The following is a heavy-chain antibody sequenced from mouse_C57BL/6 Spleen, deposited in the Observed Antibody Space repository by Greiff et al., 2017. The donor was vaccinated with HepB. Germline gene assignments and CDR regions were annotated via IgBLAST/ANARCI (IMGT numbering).Heavy chain of an antibody. Sequence: QVQLQQPGAELVRPGTSVKLSCKASGYTFTSYWMHWVKQRPGQGLEWIGVIDPSDSYTNYNQKFKGKATLTVDTSSRTAYMQLSSLTSEDSAVYYCAREGAYYSNYFDYWGQGTTLTVSS. CDR3: AREGAYYSNYFDY. V-gene: IGHV1-59*01. J-gene: IGHJ2*01. CDR2: IDPSDSYT. CDR1: GYTFTSYW. D-gene: IGHD2-5*01.